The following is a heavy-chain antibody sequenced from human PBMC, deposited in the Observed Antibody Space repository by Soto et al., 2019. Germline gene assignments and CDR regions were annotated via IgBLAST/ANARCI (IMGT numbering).Heavy chain of an antibody. J-gene: IGHJ4*02. D-gene: IGHD5-18*01. V-gene: IGHV4-59*01. CDR2: GYYSGNT. Sequence: SETLSLTCTVSGGSISSFCWSGIGQPPGKGLEYIGNGYYSGNTNYIPSLKSRVIVSVDTSKNQFALRLSSVTAADAAVYDCARARYNYFDYWGQGTPVTAPQ. CDR3: ARARYNYFDY. CDR1: GGSISSFC.